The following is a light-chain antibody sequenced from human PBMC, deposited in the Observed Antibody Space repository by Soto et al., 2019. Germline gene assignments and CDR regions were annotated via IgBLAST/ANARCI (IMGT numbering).Light chain of an antibody. V-gene: IGKV3-20*01. Sequence: EIVLTQSPGTLSLFLGERATLSCRASQSVSSSYLAWYQQKPGQAPRLPIYGASSRATGIPDRFSGSGSGTDFILTISRLEPEDFAVYYWQQYGSSPPLAFGGGTKVEIK. CDR3: QQYGSSPPLA. CDR2: GAS. CDR1: QSVSSSY. J-gene: IGKJ4*01.